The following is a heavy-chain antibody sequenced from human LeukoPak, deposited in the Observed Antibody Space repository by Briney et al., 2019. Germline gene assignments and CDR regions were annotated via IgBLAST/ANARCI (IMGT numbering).Heavy chain of an antibody. D-gene: IGHD5-18*01. V-gene: IGHV1-46*01. CDR1: GYTFTSYY. CDR2: INPSGGST. Sequence: EASVKVSCKASGYTFTSYYMHWVRQAPGQGLEWMGIINPSGGSTSYAQKFQGRVTMTRDMSTSTVYMELSSLRSEDTAVYYCARDGPGGYSSYYYMDVWGKGTTVTVSS. CDR3: ARDGPGGYSSYYYMDV. J-gene: IGHJ6*03.